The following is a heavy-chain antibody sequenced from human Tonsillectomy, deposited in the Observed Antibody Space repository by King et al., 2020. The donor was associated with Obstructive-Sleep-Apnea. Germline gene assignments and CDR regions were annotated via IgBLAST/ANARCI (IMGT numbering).Heavy chain of an antibody. J-gene: IGHJ4*02. Sequence: VQLQESGPGLVKPSETLSLTCTVSGGSISSYYWSWIRPPPGKGLEWIGYIYYSGSTNYNPSLKSRVTISVDTSKNQFSLKLSSVTAADTAVYYCARGVIGQQLAQGSSPFDYWGQGTLVTVSS. CDR3: ARGVIGQQLAQGSSPFDY. D-gene: IGHD6-13*01. V-gene: IGHV4-59*01. CDR2: IYYSGST. CDR1: GGSISSYY.